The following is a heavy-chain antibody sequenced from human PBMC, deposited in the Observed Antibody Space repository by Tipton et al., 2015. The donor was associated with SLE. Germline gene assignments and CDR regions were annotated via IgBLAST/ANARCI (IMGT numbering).Heavy chain of an antibody. V-gene: IGHV4-59*08. J-gene: IGHJ4*02. CDR2: LYYSGST. D-gene: IGHD4-17*01. CDR3: ARRPPYGDYED. CDR1: GVSISSHH. Sequence: TLSLTCTVSGVSISSHHWSWIRQPPGKGLEWIGYLYYSGSTNSSPSLKSRVTISIDTSENQFSLKLSSVTAADTTVYYCARRPPYGDYEDWGQGTLVTVSS.